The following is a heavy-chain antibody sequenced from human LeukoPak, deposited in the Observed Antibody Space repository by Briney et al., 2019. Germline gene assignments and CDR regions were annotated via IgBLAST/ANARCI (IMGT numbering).Heavy chain of an antibody. V-gene: IGHV4-30-2*01. D-gene: IGHD3-22*01. CDR2: INHSGST. Sequence: PSQTLSLTCTVSGGSISSGGYYWSWIRQPPGKGLEWIGEINHSGSTNYNPSLKSRVTISVDTSKNQFSLKLSSVTAADTAVYYCASHYYDSSGPIFGYWGQGTLVTVSS. CDR3: ASHYYDSSGPIFGY. J-gene: IGHJ4*02. CDR1: GGSISSGGYY.